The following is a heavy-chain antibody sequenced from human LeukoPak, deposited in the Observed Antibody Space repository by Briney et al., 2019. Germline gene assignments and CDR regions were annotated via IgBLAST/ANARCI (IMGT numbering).Heavy chain of an antibody. V-gene: IGHV1-2*02. D-gene: IGHD6-13*01. CDR1: GYTFTGYY. CDR3: ARDGSYSSSWFNSYYYYYYMDV. J-gene: IGHJ6*03. CDR2: INPNSGGT. Sequence: ASVKVSCKASGYTFTGYYMHWVRQAPGQGLEWMGWINPNSGGTNYAQKFQGRVTMTRDTSISTAYMELSRLRSDDTAVYYCARDGSYSSSWFNSYYYYYYMDVWGKGTTVTISS.